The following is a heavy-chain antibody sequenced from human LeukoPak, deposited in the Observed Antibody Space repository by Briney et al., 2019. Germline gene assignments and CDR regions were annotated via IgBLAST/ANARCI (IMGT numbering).Heavy chain of an antibody. V-gene: IGHV3-21*01. Sequence: PGGSLRLSCATSEFTFSSYNMNWVRQAPGKGLEWVSFISSSSSHIYYADSVKGRFTISRDNAKNSLYLQMNSLRGEDTAVYYCVREGSGESYSNYWGQGTLVTVSS. CDR3: VREGSGESYSNY. CDR2: ISSSSSHI. J-gene: IGHJ4*02. D-gene: IGHD1-26*01. CDR1: EFTFSSYN.